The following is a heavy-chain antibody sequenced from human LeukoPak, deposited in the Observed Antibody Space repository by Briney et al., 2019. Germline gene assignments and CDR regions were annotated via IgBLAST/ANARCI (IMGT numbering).Heavy chain of an antibody. Sequence: ASVKVSCKASGYTFTGYYMHWVRQAPGQGLEWMGWINPNSGGTNYAQKFQGRVTMTRDTSISTAYMELSRLRSDDTAVYYCARESYNWNDGGFDYWGQGTLVTVSS. CDR2: INPNSGGT. CDR1: GYTFTGYY. CDR3: ARESYNWNDGGFDY. V-gene: IGHV1-2*02. J-gene: IGHJ4*02. D-gene: IGHD1-1*01.